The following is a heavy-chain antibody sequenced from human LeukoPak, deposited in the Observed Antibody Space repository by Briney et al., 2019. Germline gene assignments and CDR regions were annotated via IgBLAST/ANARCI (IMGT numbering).Heavy chain of an antibody. CDR1: GFTFSSYW. CDR3: ASRASSGWYYYYYYMDV. Sequence: GGSLRLSCAASGFTFSSYWMSWVRQAPGKGLEWVANIKQDGSEKYYVDSVKGRFTISRDNAKNSLYLQMNSLRAGDTAVYYCASRASSGWYYYYYYMDVWGKGTTVTVSS. D-gene: IGHD6-19*01. V-gene: IGHV3-7*01. J-gene: IGHJ6*03. CDR2: IKQDGSEK.